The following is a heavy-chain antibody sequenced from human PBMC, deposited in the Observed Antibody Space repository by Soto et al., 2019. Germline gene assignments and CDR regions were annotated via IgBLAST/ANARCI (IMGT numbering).Heavy chain of an antibody. CDR2: INHSGST. CDR3: ARVPDY. V-gene: IGHV4-34*01. J-gene: IGHJ4*02. Sequence: KLRKTLSLTFAVYGESVSGYYWSWIRQPPGKGLEWIGEINHSGSTNYNPSLKSRVTISVDTSKNQFSLKLSSVTAADTAVYYCARVPDYWGQGTLVTVSS. CDR1: GESVSGYY.